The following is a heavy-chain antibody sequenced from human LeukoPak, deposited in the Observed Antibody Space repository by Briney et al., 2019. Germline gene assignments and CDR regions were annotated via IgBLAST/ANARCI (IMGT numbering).Heavy chain of an antibody. Sequence: SETLSLTCTVSGGSISSYYWSWIRQPPGKGLEWIGYIYYSGSTNYNPSLKSRVTISVATSKNQFSLKLSSVTAADTAVYYCARQNYDYVWGSYRLYYFDYWGQGTLVTVSS. CDR2: IYYSGST. CDR1: GGSISSYY. D-gene: IGHD3-16*02. J-gene: IGHJ4*02. CDR3: ARQNYDYVWGSYRLYYFDY. V-gene: IGHV4-59*01.